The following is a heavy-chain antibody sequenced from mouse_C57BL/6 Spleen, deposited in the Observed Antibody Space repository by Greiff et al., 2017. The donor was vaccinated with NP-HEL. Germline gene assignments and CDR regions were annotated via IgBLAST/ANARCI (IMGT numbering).Heavy chain of an antibody. CDR3: ARKIYYGNNWYFDV. J-gene: IGHJ1*03. CDR1: GYSITSGYY. CDR2: ISYDGSN. D-gene: IGHD2-1*01. V-gene: IGHV3-6*01. Sequence: EVKLQESGPGLVKPSQSLSLTCSVTGYSITSGYYWNWIRQFPGNKLEWMGYISYDGSNNYNPSLKNRISITRDTSKNQFFLKLNSVTTEDTATYYCARKIYYGNNWYFDVWGTGTTVTVSS.